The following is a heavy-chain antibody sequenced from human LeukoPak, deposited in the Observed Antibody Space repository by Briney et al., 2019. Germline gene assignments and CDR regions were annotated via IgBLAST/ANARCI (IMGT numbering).Heavy chain of an antibody. CDR1: GGSFSGYY. J-gene: IGHJ2*01. Sequence: PSETLSLTCAVYGGSFSGYYWSWIRRPPGKGLEWIGEINHSGSTNYNPSLKSRVTISVDTSKNQFSLKLSSVTAADTAVYYCARPSGRYYDSSGNELDFDLWGRGTLVTVSS. CDR3: ARPSGRYYDSSGNELDFDL. D-gene: IGHD3-22*01. CDR2: INHSGST. V-gene: IGHV4-34*01.